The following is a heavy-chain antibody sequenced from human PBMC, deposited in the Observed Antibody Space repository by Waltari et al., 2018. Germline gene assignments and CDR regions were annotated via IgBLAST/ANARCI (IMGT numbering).Heavy chain of an antibody. D-gene: IGHD2-2*01. Sequence: QVQLQESGPGLVEPSGTLSLTCTVPGGAISGGGYYWGWLRQTPGKGLEWIASIYHDGTSYYTPSLKSRVTISVDTSENKFSLKLNSVTAADTAIYYCARPGSSSPYYWFNPWGQGILVTVSS. J-gene: IGHJ5*02. CDR3: ARPGSSSPYYWFNP. CDR1: GGAISGGGYY. V-gene: IGHV4-39*01. CDR2: IYHDGTS.